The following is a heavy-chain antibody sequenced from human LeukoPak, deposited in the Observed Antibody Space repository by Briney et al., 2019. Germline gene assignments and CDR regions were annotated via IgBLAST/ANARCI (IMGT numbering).Heavy chain of an antibody. CDR1: GGTFSSYA. CDR2: IIPIFGTA. CDR3: ARGPVVVTAQANYYYYMDV. V-gene: IGHV1-69*06. J-gene: IGHJ6*03. D-gene: IGHD2-21*02. Sequence: ASVKVSCKASGGTFSSYAISWVRQASGQGLEWMGGIIPIFGTANYAQKFQGRVTITADKSTSTAYMELSSLRSEDTAVYYCARGPVVVTAQANYYYYMDVWGKGTTVTVSS.